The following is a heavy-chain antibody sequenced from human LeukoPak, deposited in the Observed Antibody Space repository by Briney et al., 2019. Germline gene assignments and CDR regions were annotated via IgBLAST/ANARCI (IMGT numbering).Heavy chain of an antibody. V-gene: IGHV3-7*01. CDR3: ARMIMGAVDY. D-gene: IGHD1-26*01. CDR1: GFTFSSYW. CDR2: IKQDGTEK. Sequence: GGSLRLXCAASGFTFSSYWMGWGRQPPGKGLEWVANIKQDGTEKYYVDSVKGRFTIARDNAKNSLYLQMNSLRAEDTAAFYCARMIMGAVDYWGQGTLVTVSS. J-gene: IGHJ4*02.